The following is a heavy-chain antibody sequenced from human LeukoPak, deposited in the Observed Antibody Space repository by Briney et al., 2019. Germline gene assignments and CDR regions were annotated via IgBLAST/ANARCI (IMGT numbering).Heavy chain of an antibody. V-gene: IGHV3-30*03. J-gene: IGHJ4*02. CDR3: ATYGPLTGDDY. D-gene: IGHD7-27*01. CDR2: ISYDGSNK. Sequence: GGSLRLSCAASGFTFSSYGMHWVRQAPGKGLEWVAVISYDGSNKYYADSVKGRFTISRDNSKNMLYLQMNSLRAEDTAVYYCATYGPLTGDDYWGQGTLVTVSS. CDR1: GFTFSSYG.